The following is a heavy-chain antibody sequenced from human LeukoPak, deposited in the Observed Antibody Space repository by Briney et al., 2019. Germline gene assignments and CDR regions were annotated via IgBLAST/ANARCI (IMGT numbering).Heavy chain of an antibody. V-gene: IGHV3-64D*06. Sequence: GGSLRLSCSASGFTFSSYAMHWVRQAPGKGLEYVSAISSNGGSTYYADSVKGRFTISRDNSKNTLYLQMSSQRAEDTAVYYCVKDRNIVVVVAATFPLDYWGQGTRVTVSP. CDR1: GFTFSSYA. CDR3: VKDRNIVVVVAATFPLDY. J-gene: IGHJ4*02. D-gene: IGHD2-15*01. CDR2: ISSNGGST.